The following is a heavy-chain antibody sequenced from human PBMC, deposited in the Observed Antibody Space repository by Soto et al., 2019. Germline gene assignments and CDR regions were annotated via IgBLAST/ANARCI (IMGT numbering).Heavy chain of an antibody. J-gene: IGHJ5*01. CDR1: GYTFSNYG. V-gene: IGHV1-18*01. D-gene: IGHD2-2*01. CDR2: ISIYYSYS. Sequence: VQLVQSGAELKMPGASVKVSCKTSGYTFSNYGISWVRQAPGQGLEWMGWISIYYSYSHSSPKLHGRLIMTTDTSTNTAFMELRNLRFDDTAVYYCAKNGSSWLDSWGQGTLVIVSS. CDR3: AKNGSSWLDS.